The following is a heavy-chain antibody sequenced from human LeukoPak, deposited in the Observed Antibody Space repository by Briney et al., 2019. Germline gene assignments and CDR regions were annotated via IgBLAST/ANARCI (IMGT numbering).Heavy chain of an antibody. Sequence: PGGSLRLSCAASGFTFSSSYSMNWVRQAPGKGLEWVAHISLTTTTVSYADSVKGRFTMSRDSAKNSLFLQMNSLRAEDTAVYYCARDGDWAFDYWGQGTLVTVSS. CDR3: ARDGDWAFDY. J-gene: IGHJ4*02. CDR1: GFTFSSSYS. D-gene: IGHD2-21*02. V-gene: IGHV3-48*01. CDR2: ISLTTTTV.